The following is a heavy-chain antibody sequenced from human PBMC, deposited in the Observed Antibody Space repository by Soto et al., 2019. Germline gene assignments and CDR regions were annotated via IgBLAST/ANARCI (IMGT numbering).Heavy chain of an antibody. CDR3: ARDVVPHFDS. J-gene: IGHJ4*02. CDR1: GFTFSDYY. V-gene: IGHV3-11*01. D-gene: IGHD2-21*01. Sequence: QVQLVESGGGLVKPGGSLRLSCAASGFTFSDYYMSWIRQAPGKGLEWLSYISSSGDSIYYAYSVKGRITISRDNAKNSLYLQMNSLTAEDTAVYYCARDVVPHFDSWGQGTLVTVSS. CDR2: ISSSGDSI.